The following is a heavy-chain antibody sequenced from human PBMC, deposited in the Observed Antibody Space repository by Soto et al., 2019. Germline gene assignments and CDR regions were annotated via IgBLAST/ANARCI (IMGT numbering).Heavy chain of an antibody. CDR2: IYSGGST. J-gene: IGHJ4*02. CDR3: ARWWAGTLDY. D-gene: IGHD6-19*01. V-gene: IGHV3-53*04. Sequence: EVQLVESGGGLVQPGGSLRLSCAASGFTVSSNYMSWVRQAPGKGLEWVSVIYSGGSTYYADSVKGRFTISRHNSKNTLYLQMNRLRAEDTAVYYCARWWAGTLDYWGQGTLVTVSS. CDR1: GFTVSSNY.